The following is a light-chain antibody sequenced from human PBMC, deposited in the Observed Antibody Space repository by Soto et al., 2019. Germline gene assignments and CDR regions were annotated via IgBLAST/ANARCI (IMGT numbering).Light chain of an antibody. Sequence: DVQMTQSPSAMSASVGDRVTITCRASQDISRFVAWFQQKPGKAPERLIYDTSTLQVGVPSRFSGGGSGTEFTLANSGLQPEDFATYYCLQHNSYPSTFGQGTKLEIK. CDR1: QDISRF. CDR3: LQHNSYPST. CDR2: DTS. J-gene: IGKJ2*01. V-gene: IGKV1-17*03.